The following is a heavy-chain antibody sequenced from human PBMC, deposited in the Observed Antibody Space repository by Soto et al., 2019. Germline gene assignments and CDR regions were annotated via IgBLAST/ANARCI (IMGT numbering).Heavy chain of an antibody. CDR1: GFYISSGVHC. CDR2: IYHSGNT. V-gene: IGHV4-30-2*01. CDR3: VSQRTTVPTQAYFEY. D-gene: IGHD4-17*01. Sequence: TLTLSCTFSGFYISSGVHCLSQLRPPPGKGLEWIGFIYHSGNTYYNPSLRSRVTISVDRSKNQFSLSLNSVTASDTAAYFCVSQRTTVPTQAYFEYWGPGALVNVSA. J-gene: IGHJ4*02.